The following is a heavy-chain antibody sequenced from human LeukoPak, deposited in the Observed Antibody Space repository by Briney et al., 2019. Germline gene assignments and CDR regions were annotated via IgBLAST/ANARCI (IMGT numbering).Heavy chain of an antibody. V-gene: IGHV3-21*01. CDR3: ARFYGSGSRIPNWFDP. CDR1: GFTFSSCS. CDR2: ISSSSSYI. Sequence: PGGSLRLSCAASGFTFSSCSMNWVRQAPGKGLEWVSSISSSSSYIYYADSVKGRFTISRDNAKNSLYLQMNSLRAEDTAVYYCARFYGSGSRIPNWFDPWGQGTLVTVSS. J-gene: IGHJ5*02. D-gene: IGHD3-10*01.